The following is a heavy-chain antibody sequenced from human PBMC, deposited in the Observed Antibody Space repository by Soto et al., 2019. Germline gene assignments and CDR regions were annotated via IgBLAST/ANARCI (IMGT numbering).Heavy chain of an antibody. CDR3: ARYTGSNSLFDS. CDR2: INPKSGYT. J-gene: IGHJ4*02. Sequence: QVQLVQSGAEVKKPGASVSVSCKASGYTFTGDYLHWVRQAPGQGLEWMAWINPKSGYTKSAQKFQARVTLTRDTSISTAYMELRGLRSEDTAVYFCARYTGSNSLFDSWGQGTLVTVSS. D-gene: IGHD1-26*01. V-gene: IGHV1-2*02. CDR1: GYTFTGDY.